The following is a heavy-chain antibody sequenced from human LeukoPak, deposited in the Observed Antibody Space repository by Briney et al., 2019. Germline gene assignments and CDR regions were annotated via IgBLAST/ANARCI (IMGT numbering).Heavy chain of an antibody. V-gene: IGHV3-23*01. Sequence: PGGSLRLSCAASGFTFSSYAMSWVRQAPGKGLEWVSAISGSGGSTYYADSVKGRFTISRDNSKNTLYLQMNSLRAEDTAVYYCAKGYDILTGYYKVAYYYGMDVWGQGTTATVSS. D-gene: IGHD3-9*01. J-gene: IGHJ6*02. CDR3: AKGYDILTGYYKVAYYYGMDV. CDR1: GFTFSSYA. CDR2: ISGSGGST.